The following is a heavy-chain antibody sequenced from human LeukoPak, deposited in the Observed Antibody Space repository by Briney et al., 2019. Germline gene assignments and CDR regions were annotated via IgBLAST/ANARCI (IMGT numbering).Heavy chain of an antibody. CDR3: ARGGFYGDYPIDY. CDR1: GFTFSIYA. Sequence: PGGSLRLSCAASGFTFSIYAMHWVRQAPGKGLERVAVIWYDGSNNYYADSVKGRFTISRDNSKNTLYLQMNSLRAEDTAVYYCARGGFYGDYPIDYWGQGTLVTVSS. J-gene: IGHJ4*02. V-gene: IGHV3-33*08. D-gene: IGHD4-17*01. CDR2: IWYDGSNN.